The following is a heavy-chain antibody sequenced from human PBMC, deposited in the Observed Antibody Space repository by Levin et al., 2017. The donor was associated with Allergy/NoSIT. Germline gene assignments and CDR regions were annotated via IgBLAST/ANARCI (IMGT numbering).Heavy chain of an antibody. D-gene: IGHD3-10*01. CDR2: LGPDGGST. CDR3: ASGSGEAHRY. CDR1: GFTFSTYW. Sequence: GGSLRLSCAASGFTFSTYWMHWVRQAPGMGLVWVSRLGPDGGSTTYADSVRGRFTISRDNARNTLYLQMNSLRAEDTAVYYCASGSGEAHRYWGQGTLVTVSS. V-gene: IGHV3-74*03. J-gene: IGHJ4*02.